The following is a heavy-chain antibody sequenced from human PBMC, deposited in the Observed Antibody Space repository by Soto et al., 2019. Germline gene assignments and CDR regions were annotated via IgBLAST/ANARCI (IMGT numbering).Heavy chain of an antibody. Sequence: QITLKESGPSLVKPTQTLTLTCTFSGFSLSTGGVGVGWIRQPPGKALEWLALIYWDYDKRYSPSLRSRLTVTKEPSTTQVVLTMTNMDPVDTATYYCAHSRCGGDCLQSYSSHYYYGMDVWGQGTTVTVSS. J-gene: IGHJ6*02. CDR1: GFSLSTGGVG. CDR2: IYWDYDK. D-gene: IGHD2-21*02. V-gene: IGHV2-5*02. CDR3: AHSRCGGDCLQSYSSHYYYGMDV.